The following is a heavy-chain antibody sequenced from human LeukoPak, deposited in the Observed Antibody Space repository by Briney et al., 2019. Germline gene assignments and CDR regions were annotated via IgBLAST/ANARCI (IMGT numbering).Heavy chain of an antibody. Sequence: PSETLSLTCTVSGGSINGYYWSWIRQSPGKGLEWIGYIYYTGSTDYNPSLKSRVTMSVDTSKNQFSLKLSSVTAADTAVYSCARGSVRGEFDPWGQGTLVTVSS. J-gene: IGHJ5*02. CDR1: GGSINGYY. V-gene: IGHV4-59*01. CDR2: IYYTGST. D-gene: IGHD3-10*01. CDR3: ARGSVRGEFDP.